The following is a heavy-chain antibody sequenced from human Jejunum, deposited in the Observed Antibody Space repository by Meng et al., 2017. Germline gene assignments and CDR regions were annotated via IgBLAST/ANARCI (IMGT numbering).Heavy chain of an antibody. CDR3: ARGAVDFDY. J-gene: IGHJ4*02. D-gene: IGHD6-19*01. CDR2: IIPISGTT. Sequence: QVPLVQSRAEVQEPWSSVKVSCKTSGGSFPRYAITWVRQAPGQGLEWMGGIIPISGTTKYAQKLQGRVTITADQSTSTAYMELSSLTSEDTAVYYCARGAVDFDYWAQGTLVTVSS. V-gene: IGHV1-69*01. CDR1: GGSFPRYA.